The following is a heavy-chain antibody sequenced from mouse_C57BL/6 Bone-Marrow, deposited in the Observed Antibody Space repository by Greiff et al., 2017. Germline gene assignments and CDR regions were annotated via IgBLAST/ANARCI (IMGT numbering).Heavy chain of an antibody. CDR3: ARDGGLYYGYPY. J-gene: IGHJ2*01. D-gene: IGHD2-2*01. V-gene: IGHV1-69*01. Sequence: QVQLQPPGAELVMPGASVKLSCKASGYTFTSYWMHWVKQRPGQGLEWIGEIDPSDSYTNYNQKFKGKSTLTVDKSSSTAYMQLSSLTSEDSAVYYCARDGGLYYGYPYWGQGTTLTVSS. CDR2: IDPSDSYT. CDR1: GYTFTSYW.